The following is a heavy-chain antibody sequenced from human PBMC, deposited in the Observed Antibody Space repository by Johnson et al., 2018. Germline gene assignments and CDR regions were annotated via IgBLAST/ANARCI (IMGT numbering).Heavy chain of an antibody. J-gene: IGHJ6*03. CDR2: IYYSGST. CDR1: GGPISSSSYY. V-gene: IGHV4-39*07. D-gene: IGHD4-23*01. Sequence: QVQLQESGPGLVKPSETLSLTCTVSGGPISSSSYYWGWIRQPPGKGLEWIGSIYYSGSTYYNPSLKSRVTRSVDTSTNQVSLKLSSVTAADPAVYYCARESQTVVTYYYYDYMDVWGKGTTVTVSS. CDR3: ARESQTVVTYYYYDYMDV.